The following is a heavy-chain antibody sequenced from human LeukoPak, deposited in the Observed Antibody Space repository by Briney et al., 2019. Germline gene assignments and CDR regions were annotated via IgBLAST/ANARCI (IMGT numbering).Heavy chain of an antibody. CDR2: ISYDRSNK. V-gene: IGHV3-30*18. CDR3: AKDVSGVVVAATVTVESWFDP. J-gene: IGHJ5*02. Sequence: GGSLRLSCAASGFTFSNYGMHWVRQAPGKGLEWVAVISYDRSNKYYADSVKGRFTISRDNSKNTLYLQMNSLRAEDTAVYYCAKDVSGVVVAATVTVESWFDPWGQGTLVTVPS. CDR1: GFTFSNYG. D-gene: IGHD2-15*01.